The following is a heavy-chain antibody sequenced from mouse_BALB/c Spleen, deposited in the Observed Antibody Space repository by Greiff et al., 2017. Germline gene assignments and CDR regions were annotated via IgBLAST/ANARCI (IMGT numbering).Heavy chain of an antibody. D-gene: IGHD2-10*01. V-gene: IGHV1S81*02. Sequence: QVQLKQSGAELVKPGASVKLSCKASGYTFTSYYMYWVKQRPGQGLEWIGEINPSNGGTNFNEKFKSKATLTVDKSSSTAYMQLSSLTSEDSAVYYCTRSAYYGNPFAYWGQGTLVTVSA. CDR2: INPSNGGT. CDR3: TRSAYYGNPFAY. CDR1: GYTFTSYY. J-gene: IGHJ3*01.